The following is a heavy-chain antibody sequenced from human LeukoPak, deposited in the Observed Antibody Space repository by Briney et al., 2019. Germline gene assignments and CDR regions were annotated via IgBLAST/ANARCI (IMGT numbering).Heavy chain of an antibody. Sequence: SVKVSCKASGGTFSSYTISWVRQAPGQGLEWMGGIIPILGIANYAQKFQGRVTITADKSTSTAYMELSSLRSEDTAVYYCASGPGGNDAFDIWGQGTMVTVSS. J-gene: IGHJ3*02. CDR1: GGTFSSYT. CDR2: IIPILGIA. V-gene: IGHV1-69*10. CDR3: ASGPGGNDAFDI. D-gene: IGHD1-14*01.